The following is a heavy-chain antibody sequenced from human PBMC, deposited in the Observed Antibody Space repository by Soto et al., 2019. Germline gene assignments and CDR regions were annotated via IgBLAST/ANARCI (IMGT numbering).Heavy chain of an antibody. V-gene: IGHV3-13*01. J-gene: IGHJ6*02. D-gene: IGHD6-13*01. Sequence: PGGSLRLSCAASGFTFSSYDMHWVRQATGKGLEWVSAIGTAGDTYYPGSVKGRFTISRENAKNSLYLQMNSLRAEDKAVYYCAREKRSSSWYTTYGMDVWGQGTTVTVSS. CDR1: GFTFSSYD. CDR2: IGTAGDT. CDR3: AREKRSSSWYTTYGMDV.